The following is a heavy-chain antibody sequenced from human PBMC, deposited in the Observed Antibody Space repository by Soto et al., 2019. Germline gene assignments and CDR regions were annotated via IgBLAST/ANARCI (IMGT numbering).Heavy chain of an antibody. CDR2: IYYSGST. D-gene: IGHD2-15*01. Sequence: LSLTCTVSGGSISSYYWSWIRQPPGEGLEWIGYIYYSGSTNYNPSLKSRVTISVDTSKNQFSLKLSSVTAADTAVYYCARGSGGSSWDAFDIWGQGTMVTVSS. CDR3: ARGSGGSSWDAFDI. V-gene: IGHV4-59*01. CDR1: GGSISSYY. J-gene: IGHJ3*02.